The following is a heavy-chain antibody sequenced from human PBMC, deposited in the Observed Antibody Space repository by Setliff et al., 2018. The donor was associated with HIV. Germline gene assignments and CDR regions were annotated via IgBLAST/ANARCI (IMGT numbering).Heavy chain of an antibody. CDR1: GGSISSTNW. CDR2: IYHSGST. D-gene: IGHD4-17*01. J-gene: IGHJ3*02. V-gene: IGHV4-4*02. CDR3: ARLTTGAAFDI. Sequence: SETLSLTCAVSGGSISSTNWWSWVRQPPGKGLEWSGEIYHSGSTNYKPSLKSRVTISVDKSKNQFSLKLSSVTAADTAVYYCARLTTGAAFDIWGQGTMVTVSS.